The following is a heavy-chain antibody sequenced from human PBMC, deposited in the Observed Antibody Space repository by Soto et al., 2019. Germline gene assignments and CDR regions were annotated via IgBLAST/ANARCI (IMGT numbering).Heavy chain of an antibody. CDR1: GYSFSNYY. Sequence: QVNLVQSGAEVKMPGASVKLSCQASGYSFSNYYMHWVRQAPGQGLEWMGIIKPSDGDTIYAQSCQGRGTVTGDTSTSTGDMELKSLTYEDTPVYYCAKDRGGTDWENDALEIGGQGTMVTVSS. D-gene: IGHD1-26*01. CDR3: AKDRGGTDWENDALEI. CDR2: IKPSDGDT. J-gene: IGHJ3*02. V-gene: IGHV1-46*03.